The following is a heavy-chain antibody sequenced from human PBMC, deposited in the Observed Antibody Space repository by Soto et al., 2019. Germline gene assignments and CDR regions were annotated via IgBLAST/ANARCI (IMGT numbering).Heavy chain of an antibody. J-gene: IGHJ5*02. V-gene: IGHV1-46*01. CDR1: GYSFTSYS. CDR3: ARDWGMGCNGGSCYANWFEP. Sequence: ASVKVSCKASGYSFTSYSLHWLRQAPGQGLEWVARINPSGGSTLYSQKFQGRVSLTRDTSSSTVYMELRSLKSDDTAVYYCARDWGMGCNGGSCYANWFEPWGQGTMLTVSS. D-gene: IGHD2-15*01. CDR2: INPSGGST.